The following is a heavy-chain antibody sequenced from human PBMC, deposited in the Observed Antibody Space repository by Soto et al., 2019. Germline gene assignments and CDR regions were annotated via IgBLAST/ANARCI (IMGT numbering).Heavy chain of an antibody. V-gene: IGHV3-23*01. CDR3: AKSYSSSWPTRAYYYYYMDV. D-gene: IGHD6-13*01. CDR1: GFTFSSYA. CDR2: ISGSGGST. Sequence: GGSLRLSCAASGFTFSSYAMSWVRQAPGKGLEWVSAISGSGGSTYYADSVKGRFTISRDNSKNTLYLQMNSLRAEDTAVYYCAKSYSSSWPTRAYYYYYMDVWGKGTTVTVSS. J-gene: IGHJ6*03.